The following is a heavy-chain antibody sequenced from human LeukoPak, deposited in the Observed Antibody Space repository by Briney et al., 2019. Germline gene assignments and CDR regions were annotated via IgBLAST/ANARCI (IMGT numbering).Heavy chain of an antibody. CDR1: GFTFSDYY. CDR3: ARVYSGYDTDAFDI. CDR2: ISSSGSTI. J-gene: IGHJ3*02. V-gene: IGHV3-11*01. Sequence: GGSLRLSCAASGFTFSDYYMSWIRQAPGKGLEWVSYISSSGSTIYYADSVKGRFTISRDNAKNSLYLQMNSLRAEDTAAYYCARVYSGYDTDAFDIWGQGTMVTVSS. D-gene: IGHD5-12*01.